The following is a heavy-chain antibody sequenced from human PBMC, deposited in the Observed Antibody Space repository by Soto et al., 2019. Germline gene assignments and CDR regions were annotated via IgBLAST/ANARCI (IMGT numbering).Heavy chain of an antibody. CDR1: GGTFSSYA. Sequence: SVKVSCKASGGTFSSYAISWVRQAPGQGLEWMGGIIPIFGTANYAQKFQGRVTITADESTSTAYMELSSLRSEDTAVYYCARVGTTVVTPGAFDIWGQGTMDTVSS. V-gene: IGHV1-69*13. D-gene: IGHD4-17*01. CDR3: ARVGTTVVTPGAFDI. CDR2: IIPIFGTA. J-gene: IGHJ3*02.